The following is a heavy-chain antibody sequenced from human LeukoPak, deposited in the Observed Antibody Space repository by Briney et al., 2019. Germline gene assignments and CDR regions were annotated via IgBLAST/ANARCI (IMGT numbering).Heavy chain of an antibody. CDR3: AKDACSTTNCYGGFDP. Sequence: PGGSLRLSCAASGFTFSSYAMSWVRQAPGMGLEWVSAVSGSGGSTYYADSVKGRFTISRDNSQNTLFLQMNSLRAEDTALYYCAKDACSTTNCYGGFDPWGQGTLVTVSS. CDR2: VSGSGGST. J-gene: IGHJ5*02. V-gene: IGHV3-23*01. D-gene: IGHD2-2*01. CDR1: GFTFSSYA.